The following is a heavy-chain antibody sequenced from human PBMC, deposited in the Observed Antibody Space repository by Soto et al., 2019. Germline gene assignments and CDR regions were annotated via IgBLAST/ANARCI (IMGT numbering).Heavy chain of an antibody. D-gene: IGHD1-26*01. V-gene: IGHV1-18*01. Sequence: GASVKVSCKASGYTFTSYGVSWVRQAPGQGLEWMGWISAYNGNTHYAQKLQGRVTMTTDTSTSTAYMELRSLRSDDTAVYYCARDRGPFIVGALSSYYFDYWGQGTLVTVSS. CDR3: ARDRGPFIVGALSSYYFDY. J-gene: IGHJ4*02. CDR1: GYTFTSYG. CDR2: ISAYNGNT.